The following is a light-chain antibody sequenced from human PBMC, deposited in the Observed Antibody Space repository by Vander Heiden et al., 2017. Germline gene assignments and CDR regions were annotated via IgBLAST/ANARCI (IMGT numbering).Light chain of an antibody. V-gene: IGLV3-25*03. CDR2: KDS. Sequence: SYELTQPPSVPGSPGQTARITCSGDALPTQYAYWYQQKPGQAPVLVIYKDSERPSGIPERFSGSNSGTTVTLTISGVQAEDEADYYCQSADSSGTYVVFGGGTKLTVL. CDR3: QSADSSGTYVV. CDR1: ALPTQY. J-gene: IGLJ2*01.